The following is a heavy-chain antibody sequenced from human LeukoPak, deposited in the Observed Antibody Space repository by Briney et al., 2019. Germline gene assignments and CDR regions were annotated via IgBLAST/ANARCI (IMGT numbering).Heavy chain of an antibody. J-gene: IGHJ2*01. CDR3: AKNGVNYWYFDL. CDR2: ISGSGGGT. D-gene: IGHD2-8*01. CDR1: GFTFSTYG. V-gene: IGHV3-23*01. Sequence: GGSLRLSCAASGFTFSTYGFHWVRQAPGKGLEWVSGISGSGGGTYNADSVKGRFTISRDNSKNTLYLQMNSLRAEDTAVYYCAKNGVNYWYFDLWGRGTLVTVSS.